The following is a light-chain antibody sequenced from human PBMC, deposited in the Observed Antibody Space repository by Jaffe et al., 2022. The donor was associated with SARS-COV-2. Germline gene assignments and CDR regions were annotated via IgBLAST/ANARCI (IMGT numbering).Light chain of an antibody. CDR3: QQYYNPGYT. V-gene: IGKV4-1*01. Sequence: DIVMTQSPDSLAVSLGERATINCKSSQSVLYSSNNKNYLAWYQQKPGQPPKLLIYWASTRESGVPDRFSGGGSETDFTLTISSLQAEDVAVYYCQQYYNPGYTFGQGTKLEIK. CDR1: QSVLYSSNNKNY. J-gene: IGKJ2*01. CDR2: WAS.